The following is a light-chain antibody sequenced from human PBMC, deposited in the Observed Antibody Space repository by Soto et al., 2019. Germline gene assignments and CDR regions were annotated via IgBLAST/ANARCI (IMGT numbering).Light chain of an antibody. CDR3: QSYDSSFWV. CDR2: EDN. V-gene: IGLV6-57*04. Sequence: NFMLTQPHSVSESPWKTVTISFTRSGGSIANNYVQWFQQRPGSAPTTVIYEDNQRPSGVPDRFSGSIDSSSNSASLTISGLKTEDEADYYCQSYDSSFWVFGGGTQLTVL. CDR1: GGSIANNY. J-gene: IGLJ3*02.